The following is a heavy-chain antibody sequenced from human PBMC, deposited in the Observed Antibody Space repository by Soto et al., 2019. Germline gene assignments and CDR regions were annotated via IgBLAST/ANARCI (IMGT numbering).Heavy chain of an antibody. V-gene: IGHV4-59*01. D-gene: IGHD5-18*01. Sequence: SETLSLTCTVSGGSISSYYWSWIRQPPGKGLEWIGYIYYSGSTNYNPSLKSRVTISVDTSKNQFSLKLSSVTAADTAVYYCARGRFPGYSPYYYYYMDVWGKGTTVTVSS. CDR3: ARGRFPGYSPYYYYYMDV. J-gene: IGHJ6*03. CDR2: IYYSGST. CDR1: GGSISSYY.